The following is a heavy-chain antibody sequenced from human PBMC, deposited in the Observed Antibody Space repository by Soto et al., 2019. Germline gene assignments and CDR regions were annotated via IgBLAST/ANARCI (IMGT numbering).Heavy chain of an antibody. CDR1: GYTLTELS. J-gene: IGHJ6*02. Sequence: ASVKVSCKVSGYTLTELSMHWVRQAPGKGLEWMGGFDPEDGETIYAQKFQGRVTMTEDTSTDTAYMELSSLRSEDTAVYYCATDQGICSSTSCDARDYYYGMDVWGQGTTVTVSS. CDR2: FDPEDGET. D-gene: IGHD2-2*01. CDR3: ATDQGICSSTSCDARDYYYGMDV. V-gene: IGHV1-24*01.